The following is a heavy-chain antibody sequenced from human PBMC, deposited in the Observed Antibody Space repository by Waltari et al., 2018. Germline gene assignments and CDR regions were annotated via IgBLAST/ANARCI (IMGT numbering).Heavy chain of an antibody. Sequence: QVQLQESGPGLVKPSQTLSLTCTVSGGSISSGSYYWSWIRQPAGKGLEWIGRIYTSGSTNYNPSLKSRVTISVDTSKNQFSLKLSSVTAADTAVYYCARRLGTYYYYYGMDVWGQGTTVTVSS. J-gene: IGHJ6*02. CDR1: GGSISSGSYY. CDR3: ARRLGTYYYYYGMDV. CDR2: IYTSGST. V-gene: IGHV4-61*02. D-gene: IGHD1-1*01.